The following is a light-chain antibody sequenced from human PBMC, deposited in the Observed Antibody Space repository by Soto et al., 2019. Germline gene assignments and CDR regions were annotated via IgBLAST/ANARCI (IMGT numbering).Light chain of an antibody. CDR2: DAS. J-gene: IGKJ4*01. Sequence: EVVLTQSPATLSLSPGERAILSCRASNSVEKYLAWYQQKPGQTPRLLIYDASNRATGIPARFSGSGSATAYTLTTSSLEPEEFAVYYCQQRKHWSPLTFGGGTKVEIK. V-gene: IGKV3-11*01. CDR1: NSVEKY. CDR3: QQRKHWSPLT.